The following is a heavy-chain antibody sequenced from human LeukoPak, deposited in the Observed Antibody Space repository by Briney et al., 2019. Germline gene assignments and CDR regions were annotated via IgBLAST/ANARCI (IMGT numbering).Heavy chain of an antibody. CDR1: GFTFSTYS. CDR3: AKGDYYDFDY. Sequence: GGSLRLSCAASGFTFSTYSMNWVRQAPGKGLEWVSYISVSSNTIYYADSVKGRFTISRDNSKNTLYLQMNSLRAEDTAVYYCAKGDYYDFDYWGQGALVTVSS. D-gene: IGHD3-10*01. CDR2: ISVSSNTI. J-gene: IGHJ4*02. V-gene: IGHV3-48*01.